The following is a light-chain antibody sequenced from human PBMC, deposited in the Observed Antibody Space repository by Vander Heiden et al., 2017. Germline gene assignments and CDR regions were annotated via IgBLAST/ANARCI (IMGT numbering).Light chain of an antibody. CDR2: DVS. CDR1: ISDVGDYNY. V-gene: IGLV2-14*03. CDR3: SSYTSSSTWV. Sequence: PGQSITISCTETISDVGDYNYVSWYQQHPGKAPKLMIYDVSNRPSGVSNRFSGSKSGNTASLTISGLQAEDEADYYCSSYTSSSTWVFGGGTKLTVL. J-gene: IGLJ3*02.